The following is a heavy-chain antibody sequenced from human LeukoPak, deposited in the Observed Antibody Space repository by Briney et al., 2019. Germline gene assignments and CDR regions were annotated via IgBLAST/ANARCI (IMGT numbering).Heavy chain of an antibody. CDR2: ISYSGNT. J-gene: IGHJ3*02. Sequence: SETLSLTCTVSGGSIISSDYHWGWVRRPPGKGLEWIGTISYSGNTDYNLSLRSRVTISVDTSNNQFSLRLGSVTAADTAVYHCARHCCSGPAKRVFDIWGQGTMVTVSS. CDR1: GGSIISSDYH. V-gene: IGHV4-39*01. D-gene: IGHD2-15*01. CDR3: ARHCCSGPAKRVFDI.